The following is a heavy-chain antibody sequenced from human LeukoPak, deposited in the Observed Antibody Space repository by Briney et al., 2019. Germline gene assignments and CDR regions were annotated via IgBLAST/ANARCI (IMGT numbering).Heavy chain of an antibody. CDR1: GGSINSGNYY. J-gene: IGHJ3*02. CDR2: IYYSGNA. Sequence: PSETLSLTCTVSGGSINSGNYYWGWIRQPPGKGLEWIGTIYYSGNAYYNPSLKSRVTISVDTSKNQFSLRLTSVTAADSAVYYCARPLNEDFASVAYDIWGQGTMVTVSS. CDR3: ARPLNEDFASVAYDI. D-gene: IGHD3/OR15-3a*01. V-gene: IGHV4-39*01.